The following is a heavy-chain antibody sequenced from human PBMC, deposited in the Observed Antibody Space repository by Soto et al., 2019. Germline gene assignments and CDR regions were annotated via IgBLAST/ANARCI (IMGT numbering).Heavy chain of an antibody. V-gene: IGHV3-30-3*01. CDR2: ISYDGSNK. CDR1: GFTFSSYA. J-gene: IGHJ3*02. CDR3: ARTVDI. Sequence: QVQLVESGGGVVQPGRSLRLSCAASGFTFSSYAMHWVRQAPGKGLEWVAVISYDGSNKYYADSVKGRFTISRDNSKNTLYLQMNSLRAEDTDVYYCARTVDIWGQGTMVTVSS.